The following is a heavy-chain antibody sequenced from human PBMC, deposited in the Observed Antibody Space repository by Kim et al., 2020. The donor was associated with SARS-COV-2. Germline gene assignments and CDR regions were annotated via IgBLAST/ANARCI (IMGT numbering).Heavy chain of an antibody. V-gene: IGHV3-7*01. J-gene: IGHJ4*02. Sequence: YVDSVKGRFTMSRDTARNSLSLQMNSLRTEDTAIYYCAALDSAQAPGGIWGQVTQVTVSS. CDR3: AALDSAQAPGGI. D-gene: IGHD3-10*01.